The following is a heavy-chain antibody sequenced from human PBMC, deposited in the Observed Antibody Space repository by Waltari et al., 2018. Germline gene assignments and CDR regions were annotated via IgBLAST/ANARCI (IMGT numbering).Heavy chain of an antibody. Sequence: QVQLQESGPGLVKPSETLSLTCTVSGGSITSYYWSWFRQPPGKGLEWIGYIYYTGTTNYMPSLKSRVTMSVDTSKDQFSLKVTSVTAADTAMYYCARHEGGGLNALWGQGTLVTVSS. D-gene: IGHD3-16*01. J-gene: IGHJ4*02. V-gene: IGHV4-59*08. CDR3: ARHEGGGLNAL. CDR2: IYYTGTT. CDR1: GGSITSYY.